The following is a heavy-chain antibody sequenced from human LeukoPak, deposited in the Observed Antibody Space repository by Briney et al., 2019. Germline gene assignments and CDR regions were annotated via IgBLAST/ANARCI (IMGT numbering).Heavy chain of an antibody. CDR3: AKGYSSSWYGGFDAFDI. D-gene: IGHD6-13*01. J-gene: IGHJ3*02. CDR1: GFTFSFYG. CDR2: ISYDGSNK. V-gene: IGHV3-30*18. Sequence: GGSLRLSCAASGFTFSFYGMHWVRQAPGKGLEWVAVISYDGSNKYYADSVKGRFTISRDNSKNTLYLQMNSLRAEDTAVYYCAKGYSSSWYGGFDAFDIWGQGTMVTVSS.